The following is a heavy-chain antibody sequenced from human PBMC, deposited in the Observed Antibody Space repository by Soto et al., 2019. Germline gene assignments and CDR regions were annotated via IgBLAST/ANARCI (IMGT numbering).Heavy chain of an antibody. CDR1: GFTFSNYA. J-gene: IGHJ4*02. D-gene: IGHD6-19*01. V-gene: IGHV3-23*01. CDR2: ITGSGGST. CDR3: AKAREGYGLRPTVAGQFDY. Sequence: PGGSLRLSCAASGFTFSNYAMSWVRQAPGKGLEWVSAITGSGGSTYYADSVKGRFTISRDNSKNTLYLQMNSLRAEDTVVYYCAKAREGYGLRPTVAGQFDYSGQGTLVTVSS.